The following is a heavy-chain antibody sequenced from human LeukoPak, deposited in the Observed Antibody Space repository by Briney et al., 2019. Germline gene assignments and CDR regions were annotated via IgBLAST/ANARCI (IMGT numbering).Heavy chain of an antibody. CDR2: IYYSGST. CDR1: GGSISSYY. J-gene: IGHJ4*02. Sequence: PSETLSLTCTVSGGSISSYYWSWIRQPPGKGLEWIGYIYYSGSTNYNPSLKSRVTISVDTSKNQFSLKLSSVTAADTAVYYCATSWDYYDSSGYYAPFDYWDQGTLVTVSS. V-gene: IGHV4-59*01. D-gene: IGHD3-22*01. CDR3: ATSWDYYDSSGYYAPFDY.